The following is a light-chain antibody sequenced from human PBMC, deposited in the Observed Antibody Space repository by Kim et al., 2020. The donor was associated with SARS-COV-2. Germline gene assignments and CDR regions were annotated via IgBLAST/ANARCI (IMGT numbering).Light chain of an antibody. Sequence: GDRVSLTSRASQCISNYLARFNKNLEKGPKSLIYDAYSLQSGVSSNFSSSGSGTDFTLTISSLQPEDFATCYYHQYNSYPLTFRGVTKVDLK. CDR2: DAY. J-gene: IGKJ4*01. V-gene: IGKV1-16*02. CDR3: HQYNSYPLT. CDR1: QCISNY.